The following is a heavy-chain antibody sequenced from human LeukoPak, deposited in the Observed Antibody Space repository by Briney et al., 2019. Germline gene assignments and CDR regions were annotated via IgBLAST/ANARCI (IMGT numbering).Heavy chain of an antibody. V-gene: IGHV3-21*01. J-gene: IGHJ6*02. CDR2: ISSSSSYI. CDR1: GFTFSSYS. D-gene: IGHD2-15*01. Sequence: GGSLRLSCAASGFTFSSYSMNWVRQAPGKGLEWVSSISSSSSYIYYADSVKGRFTIPRDNAKNSLYLQMNSLRAEDTAVYYCARDREYCSGGSCHVYYYYGMDVWGQGTTVTVSS. CDR3: ARDREYCSGGSCHVYYYYGMDV.